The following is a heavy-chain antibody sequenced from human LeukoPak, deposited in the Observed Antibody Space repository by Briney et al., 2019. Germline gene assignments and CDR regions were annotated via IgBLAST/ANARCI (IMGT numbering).Heavy chain of an antibody. V-gene: IGHV1-8*01. CDR1: GYTFTSYD. CDR2: MNPNSGNT. D-gene: IGHD2-2*01. Sequence: ASVKVSCKASGYTFTSYDINWVRQATGQGLEWMGWMNPNSGNTGYAQKFQGRVTMTRNTSISTAYMELSSLRSEDTAVYYCAGFGEVVPAAMRHYYYYGMDVWGQGTTVTVSS. J-gene: IGHJ6*02. CDR3: AGFGEVVPAAMRHYYYYGMDV.